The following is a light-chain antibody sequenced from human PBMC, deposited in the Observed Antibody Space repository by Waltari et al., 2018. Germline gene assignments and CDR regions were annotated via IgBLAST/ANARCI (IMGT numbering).Light chain of an antibody. Sequence: QSALTQPRSVSGSPGHSVTFPCPRTARDVGGSKYIPWYQQHPGKVPKLIIYNADQRPSGVPARFSGSKSGNTASLTISGLQAEDEADYYCCSYAGKYTSVFGGGTKLTVL. CDR1: ARDVGGSKY. J-gene: IGLJ2*01. V-gene: IGLV2-11*01. CDR2: NAD. CDR3: CSYAGKYTSV.